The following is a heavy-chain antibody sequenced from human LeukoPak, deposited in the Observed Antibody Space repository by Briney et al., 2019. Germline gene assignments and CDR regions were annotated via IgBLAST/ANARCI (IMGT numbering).Heavy chain of an antibody. CDR3: ARGWKPLAVAGLDY. J-gene: IGHJ4*02. CDR1: GGSISSSNW. CDR2: IYHSGST. D-gene: IGHD6-19*01. V-gene: IGHV4-4*02. Sequence: SETLTLTCAVSGGSISSSNWWSWVRQPPGKGLEWIGEIYHSGSTNYSPSLKSRVTISVDKSKNQFSLKLSSVTAADTAVYYRARGWKPLAVAGLDYWGQGTLVTVSS.